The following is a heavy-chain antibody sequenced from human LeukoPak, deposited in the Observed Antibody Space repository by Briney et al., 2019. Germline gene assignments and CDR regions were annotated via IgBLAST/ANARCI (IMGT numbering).Heavy chain of an antibody. V-gene: IGHV4-31*03. CDR3: ATSPSGSRDY. J-gene: IGHJ4*02. D-gene: IGHD1-26*01. Sequence: SRTLSLTCTVSGGSISSGGYYWSWIRQHPGKGLEWIGYIYYSGSTYHNPSLKSRVTISVDTSKNQFSLKLSSVTAADTAVYYCATSPSGSRDYWGQGTLVTVSS. CDR2: IYYSGST. CDR1: GGSISSGGYY.